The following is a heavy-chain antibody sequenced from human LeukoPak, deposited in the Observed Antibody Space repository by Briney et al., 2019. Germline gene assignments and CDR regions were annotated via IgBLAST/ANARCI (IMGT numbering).Heavy chain of an antibody. CDR2: IRSKANSYAT. V-gene: IGHV3-73*01. CDR3: AKKGNLRGAYCGGDCYSALDY. CDR1: GFTFSGSA. Sequence: GGSLRLSCAASGFTFSGSAMHWVRQASGKGLEWVGRIRSKANSYATAYAASVKGRFTISRDDSKNTAYLQMNSLRGEDTAVYYCAKKGNLRGAYCGGDCYSALDYWGQGTLVTVSS. D-gene: IGHD2-21*01. J-gene: IGHJ4*02.